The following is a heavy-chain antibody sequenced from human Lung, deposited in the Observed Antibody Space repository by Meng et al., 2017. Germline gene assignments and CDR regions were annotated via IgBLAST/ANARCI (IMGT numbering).Heavy chain of an antibody. V-gene: IGHV3-23*01. CDR2: ISGSGGST. D-gene: IGHD6-6*01. CDR1: GFTFSSYA. Sequence: EVQLLESGGGLVQPGGSPRLSCVASGFTFSSYAMTWVRQAPGQGLEWVSSISGSGGSTYYADSVRGRFTISRDNSKNTVYLQMNSLRAEDTAIYYCVRRIEYSSSSGYWGQGTLVTVSS. CDR3: VRRIEYSSSSGY. J-gene: IGHJ4*02.